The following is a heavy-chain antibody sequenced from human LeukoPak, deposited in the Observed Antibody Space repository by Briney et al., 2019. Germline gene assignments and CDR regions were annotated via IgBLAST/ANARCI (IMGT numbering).Heavy chain of an antibody. V-gene: IGHV3-30*18. CDR1: GFTFSSYG. D-gene: IGHD3-10*02. Sequence: GGSLRLSCAASGFTFSSYGMSWVRQAPGKGLEWVAVISYDGSNKYYADSVKGRFTISRDNSKNTLYLQMSSLRAEDTAVYYCAELGITMIGGVWGKGTTVTISS. J-gene: IGHJ6*04. CDR2: ISYDGSNK. CDR3: AELGITMIGGV.